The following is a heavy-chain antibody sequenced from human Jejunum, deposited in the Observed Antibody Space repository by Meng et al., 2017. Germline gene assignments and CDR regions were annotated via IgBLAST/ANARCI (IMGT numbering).Heavy chain of an antibody. CDR2: VSSSGVGT. Sequence: GGSLRLSCVASGSTFATDAMSWVRQAPGNGLEWVSSVSSSGVGTYYADSGEGRFTISRDTSKNTVDLEMNSLRVEDTAVYYCASGATKGHCSGGRCYYNYGMDVWGRGTTVTVSS. J-gene: IGHJ6*02. CDR1: GSTFATDA. CDR3: ASGATKGHCSGGRCYYNYGMDV. D-gene: IGHD2-15*01. V-gene: IGHV3-23*01.